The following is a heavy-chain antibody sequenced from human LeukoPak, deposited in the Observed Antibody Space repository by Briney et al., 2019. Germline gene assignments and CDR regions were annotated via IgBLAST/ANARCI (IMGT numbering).Heavy chain of an antibody. J-gene: IGHJ4*02. CDR2: INPNSGDT. CDR3: ARYRYGDTATADY. D-gene: IGHD5-18*01. V-gene: IGHV1-2*02. CDR1: GYTFTGYY. Sequence: ASVKVSCKASGYTFTGYYMQWVRQAPGQGLEWMGWINPNSGDTNYAQKFQGRVTMTRDTSISTAYMELSRLKASDTAMYYCARYRYGDTATADYWGQGTLVTVSS.